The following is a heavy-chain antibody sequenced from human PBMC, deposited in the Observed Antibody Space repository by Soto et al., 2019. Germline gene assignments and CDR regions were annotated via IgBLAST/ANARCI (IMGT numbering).Heavy chain of an antibody. J-gene: IGHJ6*03. CDR3: AMSVWQHYYYYYMDV. V-gene: IGHV4-34*01. Sequence: SETLSLTCAVYGGSFSGYYWSWIRQPPGKGLEWIGEINHSGSTNYNPSLKSRVTISVDTSKNQFSLKLSSVTAADTAVYYCAMSVWQHYYYYYMDVWGKGTTVTVSS. D-gene: IGHD3-16*01. CDR2: INHSGST. CDR1: GGSFSGYY.